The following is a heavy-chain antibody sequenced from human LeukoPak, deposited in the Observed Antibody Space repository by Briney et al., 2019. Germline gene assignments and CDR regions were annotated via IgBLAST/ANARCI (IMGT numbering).Heavy chain of an antibody. CDR2: ISGSGGST. J-gene: IGHJ4*02. V-gene: IGHV3-23*01. Sequence: GGSLRLSCAASGFTFSSYAMSWVRQAPGKGLEWVSAISGSGGSTYYADSVKGRFTISRDNSKNTLYLQMNSLRAEDTAVYYCAKDRREYTAMARGFDYWGQGTLVTVSS. D-gene: IGHD5-18*01. CDR3: AKDRREYTAMARGFDY. CDR1: GFTFSSYA.